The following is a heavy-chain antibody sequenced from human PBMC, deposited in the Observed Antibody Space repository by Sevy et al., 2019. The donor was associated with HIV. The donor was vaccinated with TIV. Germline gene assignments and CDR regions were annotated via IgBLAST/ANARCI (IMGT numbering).Heavy chain of an antibody. V-gene: IGHV3-30*04. Sequence: QLGGSLRLSCAASAFTFSSYAMHWVRQAPGKGLEWVAVISYDGSNKYYTDSVKGRFTISRDNSKRTLYLQMNSLRAEDTAVYHCARGGATIYYGATDDAFNMWGQGTMVTVSS. CDR2: ISYDGSNK. CDR3: ARGGATIYYGATDDAFNM. J-gene: IGHJ3*02. CDR1: AFTFSSYA. D-gene: IGHD1-26*01.